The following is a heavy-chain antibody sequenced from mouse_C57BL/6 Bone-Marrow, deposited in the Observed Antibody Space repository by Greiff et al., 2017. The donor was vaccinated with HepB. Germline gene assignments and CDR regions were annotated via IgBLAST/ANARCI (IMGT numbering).Heavy chain of an antibody. J-gene: IGHJ3*01. CDR2: IHPNSGST. CDR3: APNYYGSSPWFAY. V-gene: IGHV1-64*01. CDR1: GYTFTSYW. Sequence: VQLQQPGAELVKPGASVKLSCKASGYTFTSYWMHWVKQRPGRGLEWIGMIHPNSGSTNYNEKFKSKATLTVDKSSSTAYMQLSSLTSEDSAVYYCAPNYYGSSPWFAYWGQGTLVTVSA. D-gene: IGHD1-1*01.